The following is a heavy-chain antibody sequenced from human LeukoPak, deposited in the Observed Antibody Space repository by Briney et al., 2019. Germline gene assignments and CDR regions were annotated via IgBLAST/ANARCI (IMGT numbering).Heavy chain of an antibody. D-gene: IGHD6-6*01. Sequence: ASVKVSRKASGYTFTSYGISWVRQAPGQGLEWMGWISAYNGNTNYAQKLQGRVTMTTDTSTSTAYMELRSLGSDDTAVYYCARESSSRHFDYWGQGPMVTVSS. V-gene: IGHV1-18*01. CDR2: ISAYNGNT. CDR3: ARESSSRHFDY. J-gene: IGHJ4*02. CDR1: GYTFTSYG.